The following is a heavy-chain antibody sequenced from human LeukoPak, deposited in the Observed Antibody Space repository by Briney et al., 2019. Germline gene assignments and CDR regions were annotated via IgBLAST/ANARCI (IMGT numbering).Heavy chain of an antibody. J-gene: IGHJ5*02. D-gene: IGHD2-2*01. V-gene: IGHV3-30*03. Sequence: GGSPRLSCVASAFTFRSYGMHWVRQAPGKGLEWVAVISYDGSGQYYADSLKGRFTISRDNSKNTLYLQMNSLRVEDTAVYYCARGGVVVPAAPDWFDPWGQGTLVTVSS. CDR1: AFTFRSYG. CDR3: ARGGVVVPAAPDWFDP. CDR2: ISYDGSGQ.